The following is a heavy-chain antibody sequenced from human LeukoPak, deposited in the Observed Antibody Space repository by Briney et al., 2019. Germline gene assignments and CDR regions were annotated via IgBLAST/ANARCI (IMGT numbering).Heavy chain of an antibody. J-gene: IGHJ3*02. Sequence: PGGSLRLSCAASGFTFSSYSMDWVRQAPGKGLEWVSSISSSSSYIYYADSVKGRFTISRDNAKNSLYLQMNSLRVEDTAVYYCARDSGGSDAFDIWGQGTMVTVSS. CDR3: ARDSGGSDAFDI. V-gene: IGHV3-21*01. CDR2: ISSSSSYI. CDR1: GFTFSSYS. D-gene: IGHD2-15*01.